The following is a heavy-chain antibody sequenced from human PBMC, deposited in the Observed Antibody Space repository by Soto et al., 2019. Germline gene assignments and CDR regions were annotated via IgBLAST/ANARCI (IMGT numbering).Heavy chain of an antibody. CDR1: GGSFSGYY. D-gene: IGHD3-9*01. J-gene: IGHJ6*03. CDR2: INHSGST. V-gene: IGHV4-34*01. CDR3: ARGTNGLARHYYYYYMDV. Sequence: QVQLQQWGAGLLKPSETLSLTCAVYGGSFSGYYWSWIRQPPGKGLEWIGEINHSGSTNYNPSLQSLVTISVDTSNNQFSLKLSSVTAADTAVYYCARGTNGLARHYYYYYMDVWGKGTTVTVSS.